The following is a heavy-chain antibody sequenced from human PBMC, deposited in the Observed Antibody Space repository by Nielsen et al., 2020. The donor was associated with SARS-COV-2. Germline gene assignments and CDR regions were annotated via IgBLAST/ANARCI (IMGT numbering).Heavy chain of an antibody. J-gene: IGHJ4*02. CDR1: GFPFDDYG. CDR2: INWNSGST. D-gene: IGHD1-26*01. V-gene: IGHV3-20*04. CDR3: ARALSGSYYAPFDY. Sequence: GESLKISCAASGFPFDDYGMSWVRQAPGKGLEWVAGINWNSGSTGYADSVEGRFTISRDNAMNTLYLQMNSLRAEDTAVYYCARALSGSYYAPFDYWGQGTLVTVSS.